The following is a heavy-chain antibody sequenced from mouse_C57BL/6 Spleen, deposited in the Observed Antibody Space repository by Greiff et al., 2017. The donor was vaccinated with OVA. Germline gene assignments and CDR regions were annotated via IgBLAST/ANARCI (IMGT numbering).Heavy chain of an antibody. V-gene: IGHV1-81*01. CDR1: GYTFTSYG. Sequence: VKLQESGAELARPGASVKLSCKASGYTFTSYGISWVKQRTGQGLEWIGEIYPRGGNTYYNEKFKGKATLTADKSSSTAYMELRSLTSEDSAVYFCARGDYWGQGTSVTVSS. J-gene: IGHJ4*01. CDR2: IYPRGGNT. CDR3: ARGDY.